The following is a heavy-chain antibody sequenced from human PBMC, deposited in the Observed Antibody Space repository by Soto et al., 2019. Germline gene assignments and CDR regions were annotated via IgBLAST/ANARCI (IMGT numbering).Heavy chain of an antibody. J-gene: IGHJ4*02. CDR1: GGSISSTNW. Sequence: PSETLSLTCVVSGGSISSTNWWTWVRQTPGKGLEWIGEVYHTGSTKYNPYLKNRVTISLDKSNNQFSPNLKSVTAADTAVYYCATLPPRIVVVVLPIPSWGQGTLVTVSS. V-gene: IGHV4-4*02. CDR3: ATLPPRIVVVVLPIPS. CDR2: VYHTGST. D-gene: IGHD2-15*01.